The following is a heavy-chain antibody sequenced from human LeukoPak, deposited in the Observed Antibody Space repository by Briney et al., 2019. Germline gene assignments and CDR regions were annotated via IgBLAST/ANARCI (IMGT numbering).Heavy chain of an antibody. D-gene: IGHD6-19*01. CDR3: ARRSRGSGFDY. J-gene: IGHJ4*02. CDR2: IYYSGST. Sequence: SETLSLTCTVSGGSISSNTYYYGWIRQPPGKGLEWIASIYYSGSTYYNPSLKSRVTISVDTSKNQFSLKLSSVTAADTAVYYCARRSRGSGFDYWGQGTLVTVSS. V-gene: IGHV4-39*07. CDR1: GGSISSNTYY.